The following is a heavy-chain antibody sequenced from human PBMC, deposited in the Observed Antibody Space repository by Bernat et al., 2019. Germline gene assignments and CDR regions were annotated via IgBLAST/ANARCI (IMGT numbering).Heavy chain of an antibody. CDR1: GFTFSSYG. Sequence: QVQLVESGGGVVQPGRSLRLSCAASGFTFSSYGMHWVRQAPGKGLEWVAVISYDGSNKYYADSVKGRFTISRDNSKNTLYLQMNSLRAEDTAVYYCARDAGNYDFWSGYRGYFDYWGQGTLVTVSS. V-gene: IGHV3-30*03. CDR2: ISYDGSNK. CDR3: ARDAGNYDFWSGYRGYFDY. D-gene: IGHD3-3*01. J-gene: IGHJ4*02.